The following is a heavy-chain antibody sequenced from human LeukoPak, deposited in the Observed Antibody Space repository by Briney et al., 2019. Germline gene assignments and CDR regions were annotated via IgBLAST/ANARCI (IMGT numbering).Heavy chain of an antibody. V-gene: IGHV1-69*06. CDR2: IIPIFGTA. CDR1: GGTFSSYA. CDR3: ARPHGSGNNWFDP. Sequence: GASVKVSCKASGGTFSSYAISWVRQAPGQGLEWMGGIIPIFGTANYAQKFQGRVTITADKSTSTAYMELSSLRSEDTAVYYCARPHGSGNNWFDPWGQGTLVTVSS. D-gene: IGHD3-10*01. J-gene: IGHJ5*02.